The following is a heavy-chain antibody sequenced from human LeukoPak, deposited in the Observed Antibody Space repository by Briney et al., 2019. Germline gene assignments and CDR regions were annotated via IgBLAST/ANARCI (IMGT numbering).Heavy chain of an antibody. Sequence: PGRSLRLSCAASGFTFSSYAMSWVRQAPGKGLEWVSAISGSGGSTYYADSVKGRFTISRDNSKNTLYLQMNSLRAEDTAVYYCATLREYCGGDCPFDYWGQGTLVTVSS. D-gene: IGHD2-21*02. J-gene: IGHJ4*02. CDR1: GFTFSSYA. V-gene: IGHV3-23*01. CDR3: ATLREYCGGDCPFDY. CDR2: ISGSGGST.